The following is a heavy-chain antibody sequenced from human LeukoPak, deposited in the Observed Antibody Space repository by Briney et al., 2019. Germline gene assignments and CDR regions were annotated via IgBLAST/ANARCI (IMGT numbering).Heavy chain of an antibody. CDR1: VASITSGVYY. CDR3: PSYSSGGTGNRYYFVY. J-gene: IGHJ4*02. Sequence: TLSDTCTVSVASITSGVYYWRWLREHPGKGLEWIGYIYYTWRTYYNPPLKTRVSFPVDTSQNQISFSWSSVTAGDTPVYYCPSYSSGGTGNRYYFVYWGQGTLVSVSA. D-gene: IGHD6-19*01. V-gene: IGHV4-31*03. CDR2: IYYTWRT.